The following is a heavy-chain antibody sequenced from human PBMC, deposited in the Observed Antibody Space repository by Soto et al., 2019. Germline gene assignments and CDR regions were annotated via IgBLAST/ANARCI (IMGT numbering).Heavy chain of an antibody. V-gene: IGHV4-34*01. CDR1: GGSFTGYY. D-gene: IGHD3-10*01. Sequence: PSETLSLTCAVSGGSFTGYYWSWIRQPPGKGMEWIGEINHRGDTKYNPSLKSRATISGDMSNNHFSLNLTSVTAADTGVYYCARVAESYDPFDYWGRGTLVTSPQ. CDR3: ARVAESYDPFDY. CDR2: INHRGDT. J-gene: IGHJ4*02.